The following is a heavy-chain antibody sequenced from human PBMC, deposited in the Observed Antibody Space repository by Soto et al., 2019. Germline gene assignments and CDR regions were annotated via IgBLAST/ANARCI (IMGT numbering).Heavy chain of an antibody. J-gene: IGHJ4*02. CDR2: ISGSGGST. CDR3: AKDGHIVATGFWVYFDY. V-gene: IGHV3-23*01. Sequence: EVQLLESGGGLVQPGGSLRLSCAASGFTFSSYAMSWVRQAPGKGLEWVSAISGSGGSTYYADSVKGRFTISRDNSKNTLYLQMNSLRAEDTAVYYCAKDGHIVATGFWVYFDYWGQGTLVTVSS. D-gene: IGHD5-12*01. CDR1: GFTFSSYA.